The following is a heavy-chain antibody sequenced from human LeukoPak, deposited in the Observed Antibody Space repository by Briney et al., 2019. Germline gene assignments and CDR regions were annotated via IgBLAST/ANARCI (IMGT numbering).Heavy chain of an antibody. CDR3: VLIGYSQPQGFDY. CDR1: GYTFTGYY. V-gene: IGHV1-2*02. Sequence: ASVKVSCKASGYTFTGYYMHWVRQAPGQGLEWMGWINPNSGGTNYAQKFQGRVTMTRDMSISTAYMERSRLRSDDTAVYYCVLIGYSQPQGFDYWGQGALVTVSS. D-gene: IGHD3-22*01. CDR2: INPNSGGT. J-gene: IGHJ4*02.